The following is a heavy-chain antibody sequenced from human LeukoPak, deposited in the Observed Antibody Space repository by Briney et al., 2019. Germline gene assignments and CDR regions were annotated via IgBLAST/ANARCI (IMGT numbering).Heavy chain of an antibody. D-gene: IGHD6-13*01. CDR1: GFTFSSYA. Sequence: GGSLRLSCAASGFTFSSYAMHWVRQAPGKGLEWVAVISYDGSNKYYADSVKGRFTISRDNSKNTLYLQMNSLRAEDTAVYYCARDFPGQGAAGLNWFDPWGQGTLVTVSS. V-gene: IGHV3-30*04. CDR2: ISYDGSNK. CDR3: ARDFPGQGAAGLNWFDP. J-gene: IGHJ5*02.